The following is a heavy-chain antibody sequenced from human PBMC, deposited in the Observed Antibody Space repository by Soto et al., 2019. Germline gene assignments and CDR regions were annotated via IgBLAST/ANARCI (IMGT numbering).Heavy chain of an antibody. CDR1: GFTFSSFP. CDR2: ISSDGSNK. D-gene: IGHD5-18*01. V-gene: IGHV3-30-3*01. Sequence: GGSLRLSCSASGFTFSSFPMHWVRQAPGRGLEWVALISSDGSNKYYADAVKGRFTISRDNSKNTLYLQMNSLRGEDTAVYYCARWNVQHDSYGHFCGQGTQVTVSS. J-gene: IGHJ4*02. CDR3: ARWNVQHDSYGHF.